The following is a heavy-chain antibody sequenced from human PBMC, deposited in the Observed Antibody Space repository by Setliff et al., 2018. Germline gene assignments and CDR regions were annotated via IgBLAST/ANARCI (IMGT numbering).Heavy chain of an antibody. CDR3: AREGRRYYDSSGYYYDPYYYYYMDV. V-gene: IGHV1-18*01. Sequence: ASVKVSCKASGYTITNFALNWVRQAPGQGLEWMGWNSVYARRFQGRVTMTIDTPTSTAYMELRSLRSDDTAVYYCAREGRRYYDSSGYYYDPYYYYYMDVWGKGTTVTVSS. CDR1: GYTITNFA. D-gene: IGHD3-22*01. J-gene: IGHJ6*03. CDR2: NSV.